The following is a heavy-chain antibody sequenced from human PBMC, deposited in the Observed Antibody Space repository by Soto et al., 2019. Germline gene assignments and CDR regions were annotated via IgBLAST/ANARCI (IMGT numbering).Heavy chain of an antibody. CDR3: ATWVVVVAGHYYYYYGMDV. J-gene: IGHJ6*02. V-gene: IGHV1-24*01. CDR1: GYTLTELS. CDR2: FDPEDGET. D-gene: IGHD2-15*01. Sequence: ASVKVSCKVSGYTLTELSMHWVRQAPGKGLEWMGGFDPEDGETIYAQKFQGRVTMTEDTSTDTAYMELSSLRSEDTAVYYCATWVVVVAGHYYYYYGMDVWGQGTTVTVSS.